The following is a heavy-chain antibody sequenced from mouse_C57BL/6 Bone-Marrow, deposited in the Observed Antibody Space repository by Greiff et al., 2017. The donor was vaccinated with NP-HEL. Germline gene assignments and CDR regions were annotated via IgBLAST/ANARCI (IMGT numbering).Heavy chain of an antibody. CDR3: ARDRTGTAMDY. CDR2: ISDGGSYT. V-gene: IGHV5-4*01. Sequence: VQLKESGGGLVKPGGSLKLSCAASGFTFSSYAMSWVRQTPEKRLEWVATISDGGSYTYYPDNVKGRFTISRDNAKNNLYLQMSHLKSEDTAMYYCARDRTGTAMDYWGQGTSVTVSS. J-gene: IGHJ4*01. D-gene: IGHD4-1*01. CDR1: GFTFSSYA.